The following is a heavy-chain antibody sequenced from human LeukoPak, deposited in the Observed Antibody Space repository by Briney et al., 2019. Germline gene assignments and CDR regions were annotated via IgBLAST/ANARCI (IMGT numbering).Heavy chain of an antibody. CDR1: GGTFSSYA. CDR2: INPSSGST. V-gene: IGHV1-46*01. Sequence: ASVKVSCKASGGTFSSYAISWVRQAPGQGLEWMGIINPSSGSTSYPQKFQGRVTMTRDTSTSTVYMELSSLRSEDTAVFYCARDTKRNYNFDYWGQGTLVTVSS. CDR3: ARDTKRNYNFDY. J-gene: IGHJ4*02. D-gene: IGHD1-7*01.